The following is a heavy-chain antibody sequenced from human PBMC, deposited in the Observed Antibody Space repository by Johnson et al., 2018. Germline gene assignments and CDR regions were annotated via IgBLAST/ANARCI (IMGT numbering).Heavy chain of an antibody. Sequence: HVQLVESGGGVVQPGRSLRLSCGASGFTFSNFGMHWVRQAPGKGLEWVAHISYDGRNKNYADSVKGRFAISRDNSKNTRYVQMDSLRAEDTAVYYGVKDRSWRYSSRWSDAFDIWGPGTIVTVSS. J-gene: IGHJ3*02. CDR1: GFTFSNFG. D-gene: IGHD6-13*01. CDR3: VKDRSWRYSSRWSDAFDI. CDR2: ISYDGRNK. V-gene: IGHV3-30*18.